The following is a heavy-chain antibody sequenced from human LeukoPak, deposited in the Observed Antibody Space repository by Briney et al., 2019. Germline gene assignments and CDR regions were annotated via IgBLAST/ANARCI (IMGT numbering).Heavy chain of an antibody. CDR3: AVGITILGVAASFDS. D-gene: IGHD3-3*01. J-gene: IGHJ4*02. CDR1: GASYNAYY. Sequence: SETLSLTCAVYGASYNAYYWSWIRQPPGKGLEWIGDIDHRGTTTYNPSLKSRLTISADASKNQFSLKLNSVTDADTAVYYCAVGITILGVAASFDSWGQGNLVIVSS. CDR2: IDHRGTT. V-gene: IGHV4-34*01.